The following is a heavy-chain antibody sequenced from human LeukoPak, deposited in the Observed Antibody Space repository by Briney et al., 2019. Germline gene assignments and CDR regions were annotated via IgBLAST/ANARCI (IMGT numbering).Heavy chain of an antibody. D-gene: IGHD3-3*01. V-gene: IGHV3-30*03. CDR2: ISNDGSRK. CDR3: ARDRAWNYFDY. Sequence: PGRSLRLSCAPSGFTFSRHGMHWVRQAPGKGLEWVAIISNDGSRKYHAHSVEGRFTISRDNSKNTLYLQMDSLRAEDTAVYYCARDRAWNYFDYWGQGTLVTVSS. CDR1: GFTFSRHG. J-gene: IGHJ4*02.